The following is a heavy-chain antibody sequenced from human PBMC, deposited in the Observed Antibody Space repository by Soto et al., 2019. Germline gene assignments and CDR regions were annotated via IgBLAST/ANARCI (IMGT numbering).Heavy chain of an antibody. J-gene: IGHJ6*02. Sequence: PGGSLRLSCVASGFTFSNYWMTWVRQAAGKGLEWVANIKKDGSEKYYVDSVKGRFTISRDNAKNSLYLQMNSLRAEDTAVYYCARGKYSSPRGGLDVWGQGTPVTVSS. CDR2: IKKDGSEK. V-gene: IGHV3-7*01. CDR1: GFTFSNYW. CDR3: ARGKYSSPRGGLDV. D-gene: IGHD4-4*01.